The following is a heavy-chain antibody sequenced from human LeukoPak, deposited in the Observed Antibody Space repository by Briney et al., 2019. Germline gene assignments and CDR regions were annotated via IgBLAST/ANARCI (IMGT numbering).Heavy chain of an antibody. CDR2: TNHSGST. V-gene: IGHV4-34*01. D-gene: IGHD6-19*01. Sequence: SETLSLTCAVYAGSFSDYYWSWIRQPPGKGLEWIGETNHSGSTNYNPSLKSRVTISVDTSKNQFSLKLSSVTAADTAVYYCARGGAIAVAGTAVFDYWGQGTLVTVSS. CDR1: AGSFSDYY. CDR3: ARGGAIAVAGTAVFDY. J-gene: IGHJ4*02.